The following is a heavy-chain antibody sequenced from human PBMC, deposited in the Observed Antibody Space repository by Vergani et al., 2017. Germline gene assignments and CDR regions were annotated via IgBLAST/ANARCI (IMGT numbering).Heavy chain of an antibody. CDR2: INPNSGGT. CDR1: GYTFTDYF. Sequence: QVQLVQSGAEVKKPGASVKVSCKASGYTFTDYFMHWVRQAPGQGLEWMGWINPNSGGTNYAQKFQGRVTMTRDTSISPAYMELSNLRSDDTAVYYCARVSTGSNRDYFDYWGQGTLVTVSS. D-gene: IGHD6-25*01. V-gene: IGHV1-2*02. J-gene: IGHJ4*02. CDR3: ARVSTGSNRDYFDY.